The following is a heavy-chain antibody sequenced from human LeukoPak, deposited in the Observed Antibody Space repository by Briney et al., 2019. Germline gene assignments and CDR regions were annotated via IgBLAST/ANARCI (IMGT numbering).Heavy chain of an antibody. CDR1: GFTFSSYW. CDR3: ARDPSMTAVSAYSFDF. D-gene: IGHD2-21*01. Sequence: GGSLRLSCAASGFTFSSYWMSWVRQAPGKGLEWEASIKQDGSETYYVDSVKGRFIISKDNAQNLLFLQMNSLRVEDTAVYFCARDPSMTAVSAYSFDFWGQGTLVTVSS. V-gene: IGHV3-7*01. CDR2: IKQDGSET. J-gene: IGHJ4*02.